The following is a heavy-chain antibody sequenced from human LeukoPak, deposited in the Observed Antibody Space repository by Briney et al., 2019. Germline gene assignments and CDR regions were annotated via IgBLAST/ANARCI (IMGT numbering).Heavy chain of an antibody. D-gene: IGHD5-24*01. V-gene: IGHV4-34*12. Sequence: SETLSLTCTVSGDSISSYYWNWIRQSPGKGLEWIGEIIHSGSTNYNPSLKSRVTISVDTSKNQFSLKLSSVTAADTAVYYCATSRGRDGYNPGDWFDPWGQGTLVTVSS. CDR2: IIHSGST. CDR3: ATSRGRDGYNPGDWFDP. CDR1: GDSISSYY. J-gene: IGHJ5*02.